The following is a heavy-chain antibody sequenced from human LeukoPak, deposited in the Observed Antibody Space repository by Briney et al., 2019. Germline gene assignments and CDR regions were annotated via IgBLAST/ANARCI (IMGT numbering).Heavy chain of an antibody. J-gene: IGHJ5*02. CDR1: GFTFSVYD. V-gene: IGHV3-23*01. Sequence: GGSLRLSCAASGFTFSVYDMYWIRQSPGKGLECVSVISRGGISYYADSVKGWFTISRDNSKNTLYLQMNSLRAEDTAVYYCAKGYSSSWYNWFDPWGQGTLVTVSS. D-gene: IGHD6-13*01. CDR3: AKGYSSSWYNWFDP. CDR2: ISRGGIS.